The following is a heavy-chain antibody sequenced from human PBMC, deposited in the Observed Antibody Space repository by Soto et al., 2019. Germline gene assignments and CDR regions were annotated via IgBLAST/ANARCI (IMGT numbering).Heavy chain of an antibody. D-gene: IGHD6-6*01. J-gene: IGHJ4*02. CDR3: ARLVAARWGLDY. Sequence: SETLSLTCTVSGGSIRSSSYYWGWIRQPPGKGLEWIGSIYYSGSTYYNPSLKSRVTISVDTSKNQFSLKLSSVTAADTAVYYCARLVAARWGLDYWGQGTLVTVSS. V-gene: IGHV4-39*01. CDR2: IYYSGST. CDR1: GGSIRSSSYY.